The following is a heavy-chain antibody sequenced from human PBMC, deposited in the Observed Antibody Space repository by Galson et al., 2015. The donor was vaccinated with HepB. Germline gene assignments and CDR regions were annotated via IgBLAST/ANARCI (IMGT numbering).Heavy chain of an antibody. D-gene: IGHD1-20*01. CDR3: AIITGNKQRSFDY. CDR1: GYTFTSYY. Sequence: SVKVSCKASGYTFTSYYMHWVRQAPGQGLEWMGIINPSGGSTSYAQKFQGRVTMTRDTSTSTVYMELSSLRSEDTAVYYCAIITGNKQRSFDYWGQGTLVTVSS. J-gene: IGHJ4*02. CDR2: INPSGGST. V-gene: IGHV1-46*03.